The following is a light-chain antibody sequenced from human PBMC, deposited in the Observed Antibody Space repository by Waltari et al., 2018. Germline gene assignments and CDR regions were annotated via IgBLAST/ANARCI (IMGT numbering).Light chain of an antibody. Sequence: EIVMTQSPAILSVSPGAGATLSCRASHGIGTNLAWYQKKLGQAHRLLIYDASTRAPGIPARFTGGGSGTEFTLVINSLQSEDSALYFCQQYRDWYSFGQGTKLEIK. CDR2: DAS. J-gene: IGKJ2*01. CDR3: QQYRDWYS. V-gene: IGKV3-15*01. CDR1: HGIGTN.